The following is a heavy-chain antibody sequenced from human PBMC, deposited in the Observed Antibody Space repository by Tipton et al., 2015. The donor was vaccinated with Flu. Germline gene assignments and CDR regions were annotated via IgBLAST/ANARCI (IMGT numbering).Heavy chain of an antibody. CDR1: GGSISSHY. J-gene: IGHJ4*02. Sequence: TLSLTCTVSGGSISSHYWSWIRQSAGKGLEWIGRVHGTGSTNYNPSLKSRVTVSADTAKNQFSLRLSSVTAADTAVYYCARAPYSDYDTSGSSFDYWGQGTLVTVSS. CDR2: VHGTGST. CDR3: ARAPYSDYDTSGSSFDY. D-gene: IGHD3-22*01. V-gene: IGHV4-4*07.